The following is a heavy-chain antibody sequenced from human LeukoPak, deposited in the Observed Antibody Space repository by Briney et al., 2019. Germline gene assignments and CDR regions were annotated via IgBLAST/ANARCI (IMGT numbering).Heavy chain of an antibody. D-gene: IGHD1-26*01. Sequence: PGGSLRLSCAASGFTFDDYAMHWVRQAPGKGLEWVSLISGDGGTTYYTDSVKGRFTISRDNSKNSLYLQMNSLRIEDTALYYCAKDNRPTDTPWAFDYWGQGTLVTVSS. J-gene: IGHJ4*02. CDR2: ISGDGGTT. CDR3: AKDNRPTDTPWAFDY. V-gene: IGHV3-43*02. CDR1: GFTFDDYA.